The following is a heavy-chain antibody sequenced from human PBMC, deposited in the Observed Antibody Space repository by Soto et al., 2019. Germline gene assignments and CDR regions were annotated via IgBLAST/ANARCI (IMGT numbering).Heavy chain of an antibody. Sequence: PSETLSLTCTVSGGSISSSSYYWGWIRQPPGKGLEWIGSIYYSGSTYYNPSLKSRVTISVDTSKNQFSLKLSSVTAADTAVYYCASWGRGYSGYDWFGFDYWGQGTLVTVSS. D-gene: IGHD5-12*01. CDR3: ASWGRGYSGYDWFGFDY. CDR1: GGSISSSSYY. V-gene: IGHV4-39*01. CDR2: IYYSGST. J-gene: IGHJ4*02.